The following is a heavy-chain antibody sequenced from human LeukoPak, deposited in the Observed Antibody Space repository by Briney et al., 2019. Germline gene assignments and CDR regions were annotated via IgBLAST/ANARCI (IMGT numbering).Heavy chain of an antibody. V-gene: IGHV1-2*02. Sequence: ASVKVSCKASGYTFTGYYMHWVRRAPGQGLEWMGWINPNSGGTNYAQKFQGRVTMTRDTSISTAYMELSRLRSDDTAVYYCARRLYGSSFPPYFDYWGQGTLDTVSS. CDR2: INPNSGGT. CDR3: ARRLYGSSFPPYFDY. D-gene: IGHD6-6*01. J-gene: IGHJ4*02. CDR1: GYTFTGYY.